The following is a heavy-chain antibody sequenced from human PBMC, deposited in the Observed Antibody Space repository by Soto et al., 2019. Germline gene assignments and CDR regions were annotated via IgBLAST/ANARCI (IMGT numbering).Heavy chain of an antibody. CDR2: IIPALGTT. Sequence: SVKVSCKASGDTFSGYPINWVRHAHGECLEWMGRIIPALGTTNDAQRFEGRVTFTADESTNTVYNELRGIMTEVRAVYYCARDGGFGELKYWGQGTLVTVSS. CDR1: GDTFSGYP. J-gene: IGHJ4*02. CDR3: ARDGGFGELKY. D-gene: IGHD3-10*01. V-gene: IGHV1-69*13.